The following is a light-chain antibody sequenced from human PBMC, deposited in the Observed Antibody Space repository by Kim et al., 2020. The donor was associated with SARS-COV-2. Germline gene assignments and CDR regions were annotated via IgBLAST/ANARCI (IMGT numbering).Light chain of an antibody. V-gene: IGLV2-11*01. Sequence: GQSVTNTCTGTSSDVGGYNYVSWYQQHPGKAPKLMIYDVSKRPSGVPDRFSGSKSGNTASLTISGLQAEDEADYYCCSYAGSYVVFGGGTQLTVL. J-gene: IGLJ2*01. CDR1: SSDVGGYNY. CDR3: CSYAGSYVV. CDR2: DVS.